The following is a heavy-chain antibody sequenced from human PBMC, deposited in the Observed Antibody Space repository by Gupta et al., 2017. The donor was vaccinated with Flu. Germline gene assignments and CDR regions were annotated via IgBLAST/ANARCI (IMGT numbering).Heavy chain of an antibody. J-gene: IGHJ6*02. D-gene: IGHD6-6*01. CDR2: ISGSGGRT. V-gene: IGHV3-23*01. CDR1: GFTFSSYG. Sequence: EVQLLESGGGLVQPGGSLRVSCAASGFTFSSYGMSWVRQAPGKGLEWVSGISGSGGRTYYADSVKGRFTISRDNSKNTLYLQMNSLRAEDTAVYYCAKDLGADSSSTALLGDYGMDVWGQGTTVTVSS. CDR3: AKDLGADSSSTALLGDYGMDV.